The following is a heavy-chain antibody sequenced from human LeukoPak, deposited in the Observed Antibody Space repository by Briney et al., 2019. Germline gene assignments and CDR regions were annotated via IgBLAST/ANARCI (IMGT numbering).Heavy chain of an antibody. V-gene: IGHV4-34*01. Sequence: PSETLSLTCAVYGGSFSGYYWSWIRQPPGKGLEWIGEISHVGSSNYNPSLNSRVTISVDTYKNRFSLKLTSVTAADTAVYYCARGGWAPRVDPWGQGTLVTVSS. CDR2: ISHVGSS. J-gene: IGHJ5*02. D-gene: IGHD6-19*01. CDR1: GGSFSGYY. CDR3: ARGGWAPRVDP.